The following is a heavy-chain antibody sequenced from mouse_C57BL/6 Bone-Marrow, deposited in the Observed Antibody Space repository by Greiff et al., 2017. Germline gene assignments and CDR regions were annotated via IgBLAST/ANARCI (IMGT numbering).Heavy chain of an antibody. CDR3: ARSPYYYGSSHFDY. J-gene: IGHJ2*01. V-gene: IGHV1-76*01. D-gene: IGHD1-1*01. CDR2: IYPGSGNT. Sequence: QVQLQQSGAELVRPGASVKLSCKASGYTFTDYYINWVKQRPGQGLEWIARIYPGSGNTYYNEKFKGKATLTAEKSSSTAYMQLSSLTSEDSAVYFCARSPYYYGSSHFDYWGQGTTLTVSS. CDR1: GYTFTDYY.